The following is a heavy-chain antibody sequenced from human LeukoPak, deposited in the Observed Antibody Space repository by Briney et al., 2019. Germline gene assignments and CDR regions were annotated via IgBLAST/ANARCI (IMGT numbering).Heavy chain of an antibody. V-gene: IGHV4-59*01. CDR3: ARRGCIGGYCSSGWFDP. J-gene: IGHJ5*02. CDR1: GGSISSYY. D-gene: IGHD2-2*01. CDR2: IYYSGST. Sequence: SETLSLTCTVSGGSISSYYWSWIRQPPGKGLEWNGYIYYSGSTNYNPSLKSRVTISVDTSKNQFSLKLSSVTAADTAVYYCARRGCIGGYCSSGWFDPWGQGTLVTVSS.